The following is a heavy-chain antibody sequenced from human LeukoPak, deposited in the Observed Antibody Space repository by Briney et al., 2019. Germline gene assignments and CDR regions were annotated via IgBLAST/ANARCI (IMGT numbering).Heavy chain of an antibody. V-gene: IGHV3-7*01. D-gene: IGHD5-18*01. Sequence: GGSLRLSCAASGFTFSSYWMSCVRQAPGKGLEWVANIKQDGSEKYYVDSVKGRFTISRDNAKNSLYLQMNSLRAEDTAVYYCARDLRTLQLWGPTFDYWGQGTLVTVSS. CDR1: GFTFSSYW. CDR3: ARDLRTLQLWGPTFDY. CDR2: IKQDGSEK. J-gene: IGHJ4*02.